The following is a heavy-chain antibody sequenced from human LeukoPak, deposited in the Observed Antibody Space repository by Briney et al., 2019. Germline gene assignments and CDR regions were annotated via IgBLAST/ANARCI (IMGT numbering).Heavy chain of an antibody. J-gene: IGHJ4*02. CDR1: GYTLTELS. CDR2: FDPEDGET. CDR3: ARDSATLPGSYFDY. V-gene: IGHV1-24*01. Sequence: GASVKVSCKVSGYTLTELSMHWVRQAPGKGFEWMGGFDPEDGETIYAQKFQDRVTMTRDTSISTAYMELSRLRSDDTAIYYCARDSATLPGSYFDYWGQGTLVTVSS. D-gene: IGHD2-15*01.